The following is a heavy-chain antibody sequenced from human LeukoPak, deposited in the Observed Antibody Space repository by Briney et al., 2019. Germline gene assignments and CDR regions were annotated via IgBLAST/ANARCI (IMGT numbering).Heavy chain of an antibody. Sequence: GASVTVSFTCSVYTFSNYGISWVRQSPGQRLEWMLWMSPYNGNTNYAQKLSVRVTMTTDTSTNTAYMALSMLSVDATAASSCLRGGLGGMTTVVLDAFDIWGQGTMVTVSS. V-gene: IGHV1-18*01. J-gene: IGHJ3*02. CDR3: LRGGLGGMTTVVLDAFDI. D-gene: IGHD4-23*01. CDR2: MSPYNGNT. CDR1: VYTFSNYG.